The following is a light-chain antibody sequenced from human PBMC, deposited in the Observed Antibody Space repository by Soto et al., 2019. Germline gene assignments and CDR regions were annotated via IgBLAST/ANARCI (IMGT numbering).Light chain of an antibody. CDR1: QSISSW. V-gene: IGKV1-5*03. CDR3: QQSYNTLT. CDR2: KAS. Sequence: DIQMTQSPSTLSASVGDRVTITCRASQSISSWLAWYQQKPGKAPKLLIYKASSLESGVPSRFSGSGSGTEFVLTISNLQPEDFATYYCQQSYNTLTFAGGTKVEIK. J-gene: IGKJ4*01.